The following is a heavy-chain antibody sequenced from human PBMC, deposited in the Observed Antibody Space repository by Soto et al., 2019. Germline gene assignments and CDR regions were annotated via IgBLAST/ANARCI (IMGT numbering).Heavy chain of an antibody. CDR3: ARGGHPDDYGDYGDAFDI. J-gene: IGHJ3*02. CDR1: GGSISSYY. V-gene: IGHV4-59*01. Sequence: QVQLQESGPGLVKPSETLSLTCTVSGGSISSYYWSWIRQPPGKGLEWIGYIYYSGSTNYNPSLKSRVTISVDTSKNQFSLKLSSVTAADTAVYYCARGGHPDDYGDYGDAFDIWGQGTMVTVSS. CDR2: IYYSGST. D-gene: IGHD4-17*01.